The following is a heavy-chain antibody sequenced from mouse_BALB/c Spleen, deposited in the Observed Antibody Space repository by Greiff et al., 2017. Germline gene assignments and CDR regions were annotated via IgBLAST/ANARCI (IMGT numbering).Heavy chain of an antibody. CDR3: TKYGNYDYAMDY. D-gene: IGHD2-10*02. CDR2: IRLKSNNYAT. V-gene: IGHV6-6*02. Sequence: EVMVVESGGGLVQPGGSMKLSCVASGFTFSNYWMNWVRQSPEKGLEWVAEIRLKSNNYATHYAESVKGRFTISRDDSKSSVYLQMNNLRAEDTGIYYCTKYGNYDYAMDYWGQGTSVTVSS. J-gene: IGHJ4*01. CDR1: GFTFSNYW.